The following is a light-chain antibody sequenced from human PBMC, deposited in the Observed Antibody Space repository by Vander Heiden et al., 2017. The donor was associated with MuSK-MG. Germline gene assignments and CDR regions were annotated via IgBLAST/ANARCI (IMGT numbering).Light chain of an antibody. V-gene: IGKV1-5*03. CDR2: KAS. J-gene: IGKJ2*01. CDR3: KPYNSYPYT. CDR1: QSISSW. Sequence: DIQMTQSPSTLSASVGDRVTITCRASQSISSWLAWYQQKPGKAPKLLIYKASSLESGVPSRFSGSGSGTEFTLTISSLQTDDFATYSCKPYNSYPYTFGQGPKLDIK.